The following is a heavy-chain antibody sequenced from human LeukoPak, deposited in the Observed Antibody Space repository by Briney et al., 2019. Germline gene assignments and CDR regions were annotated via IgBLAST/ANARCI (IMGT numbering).Heavy chain of an antibody. D-gene: IGHD2-2*01. CDR2: INHSGST. J-gene: IGHJ6*02. CDR3: ARVIVVVPAADDYYYYGMDV. V-gene: IGHV4-34*01. Sequence: SETLSLTCAVYGGSFSGYYWSWIRQPPGEGLEWIGEINHSGSTNYNPSLKSRVTISVDTSKNQFSLKLSSVTAADTAVYYCARVIVVVPAADDYYYYGMDVWGQGTTVTVSS. CDR1: GGSFSGYY.